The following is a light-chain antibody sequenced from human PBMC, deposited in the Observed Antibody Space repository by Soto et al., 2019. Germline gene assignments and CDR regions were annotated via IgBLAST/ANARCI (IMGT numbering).Light chain of an antibody. Sequence: EIVMTQSPATLSVSPGERATLFCRASQSISSSLAWYQQKPGQAPRLLIYGASNRATGIPDRFSGSGSGTDFTLTISRLEPEDFAVYYCQQYGSSGTFGQGTKVDIK. V-gene: IGKV3-20*01. CDR2: GAS. CDR3: QQYGSSGT. J-gene: IGKJ1*01. CDR1: QSISSS.